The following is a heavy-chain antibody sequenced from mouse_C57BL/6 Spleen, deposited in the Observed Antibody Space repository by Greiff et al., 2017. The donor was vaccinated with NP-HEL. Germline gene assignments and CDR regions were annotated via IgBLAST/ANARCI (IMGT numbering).Heavy chain of an antibody. J-gene: IGHJ4*01. CDR3: ARGRIDRSYYYAMDY. CDR1: GYSFTDYN. CDR2: INPNYGTT. Sequence: LQESGPELVKPGASVKISCKASGYSFTDYNMNWVKQSNGKSLEWIGVINPNYGTTSYNQKFKGKATLTVDQSSSTAYMQLNSLTSEDSAVYYCARGRIDRSYYYAMDYWGQGTSVTVSS. V-gene: IGHV1-39*01. D-gene: IGHD3-2*02.